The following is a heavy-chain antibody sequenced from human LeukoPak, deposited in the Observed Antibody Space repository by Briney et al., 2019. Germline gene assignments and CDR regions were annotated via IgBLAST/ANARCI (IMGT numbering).Heavy chain of an antibody. CDR2: ISAYNGNT. D-gene: IGHD1-14*01. CDR1: GYTFTSYG. J-gene: IGHJ2*01. V-gene: IGHV1-18*01. Sequence: ASVKLSCKASGYTFTSYGISWVRQAPGQGLEWMGWISAYNGNTNYAQKLRGRVTMTTDTSTSTAYMELRSLRSDDTAVYYCARVPGLDWYFDLWGRGTLVTVSS. CDR3: ARVPGLDWYFDL.